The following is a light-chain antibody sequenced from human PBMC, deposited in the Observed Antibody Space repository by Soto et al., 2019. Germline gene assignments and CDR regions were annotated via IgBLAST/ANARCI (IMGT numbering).Light chain of an antibody. Sequence: QSVLTQPASVSGSPGQSITISCTGTSSDVDTYKYVSWYQQHPDKAPKLMIYEVSYRPSGVSDRFSGSKSGNTASLTISGLQAEDEADYYCCSYAGSTTRVQFGGGTQLTVL. V-gene: IGLV2-14*01. CDR3: CSYAGSTTRVQ. CDR2: EVS. CDR1: SSDVDTYKY. J-gene: IGLJ7*01.